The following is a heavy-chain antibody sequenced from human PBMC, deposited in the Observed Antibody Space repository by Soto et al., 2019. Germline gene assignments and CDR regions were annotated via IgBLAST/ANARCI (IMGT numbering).Heavy chain of an antibody. Sequence: QVQLVESGGGVIKPGRSRRLSGAASGFAFSSYGIHWVREAPGKGLEWVAVIWYDGSNKYYADSVKGRFTISRDNSKNTLYLQMESLRAEDTAVYYCARAVGPYDYWGQGTLVTVSS. CDR1: GFAFSSYG. CDR3: ARAVGPYDY. D-gene: IGHD1-26*01. CDR2: IWYDGSNK. V-gene: IGHV3-33*01. J-gene: IGHJ4*02.